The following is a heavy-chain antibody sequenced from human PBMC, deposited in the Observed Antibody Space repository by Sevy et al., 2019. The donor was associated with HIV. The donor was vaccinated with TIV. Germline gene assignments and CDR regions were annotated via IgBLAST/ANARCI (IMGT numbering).Heavy chain of an antibody. V-gene: IGHV3-7*01. CDR1: GFTFSSYW. CDR2: RKQDGSEN. D-gene: IGHD5-18*01. Sequence: GGSLRLSCAASGFTFSSYWMNWVRQGPGKGLEWVATRKQDGSENYYVDSVKGRFTITSENAKHSLYLQMDSLRAEDRAGSYGVRAGRGGFRYSLDCWGQGTLVTVSS. J-gene: IGHJ4*02. CDR3: VRAGRGGFRYSLDC.